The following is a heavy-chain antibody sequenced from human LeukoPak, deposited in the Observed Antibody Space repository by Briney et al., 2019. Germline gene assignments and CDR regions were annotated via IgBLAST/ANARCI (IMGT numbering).Heavy chain of an antibody. CDR1: GFTFSSYT. J-gene: IGHJ4*02. Sequence: GGSLRLSCAASGFTFSSYTMHWVRQTPGKGLEYVSGLSSNGGWTYYANSVKGRFTISRDNSKNTLYLQMGSLRAEDTAVYYCARDSITNTAAGTLFDYWGQGTLVTVSS. V-gene: IGHV3-64*01. CDR2: LSSNGGWT. CDR3: ARDSITNTAAGTLFDY. D-gene: IGHD6-13*01.